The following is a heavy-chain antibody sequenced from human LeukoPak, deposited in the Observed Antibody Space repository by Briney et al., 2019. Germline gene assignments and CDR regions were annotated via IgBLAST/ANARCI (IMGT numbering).Heavy chain of an antibody. Sequence: ASVKVSCKASGYTFTGYYMHWVRQAPGQGLEWMGMINPNGRSTNYAQRFQGRVSMTTDTSTSTVYMELTGLASEDTAVYYCAKERSVPPTIFGVLIIQDAFDVWAKGQWSPSLQ. CDR1: GYTFTGYY. CDR2: INPNGRST. D-gene: IGHD3-3*01. CDR3: AKERSVPPTIFGVLIIQDAFDV. J-gene: IGHJ3*01. V-gene: IGHV1-46*01.